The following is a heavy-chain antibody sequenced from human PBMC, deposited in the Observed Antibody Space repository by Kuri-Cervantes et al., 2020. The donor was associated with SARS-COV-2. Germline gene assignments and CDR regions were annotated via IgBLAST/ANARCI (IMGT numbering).Heavy chain of an antibody. Sequence: GESLKISCAASGFTFSSYSMNWVRQAPGKGLEWVSSISSSSSYIYYADSVKGRFTISRDNAKNLLYLQMNSLRAEDTAVYYCARDHGDYYFDYWGQGTLVTVSS. D-gene: IGHD4-17*01. J-gene: IGHJ4*02. V-gene: IGHV3-21*01. CDR1: GFTFSSYS. CDR3: ARDHGDYYFDY. CDR2: ISSSSSYI.